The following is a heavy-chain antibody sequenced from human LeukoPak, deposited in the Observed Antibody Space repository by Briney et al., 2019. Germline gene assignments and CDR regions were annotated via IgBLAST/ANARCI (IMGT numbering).Heavy chain of an antibody. D-gene: IGHD6-25*01. J-gene: IGHJ4*02. Sequence: ASVKVSCKTSGFTSSAYGIAWVRQTPGHGPEWMGWISNHNGNTNYAQKFQDRITVTTETSTGTVSMELRSLKPDDTAIYYCTRGVALATAYYFDSWGRGTQVTVAS. V-gene: IGHV1-18*04. CDR2: ISNHNGNT. CDR1: GFTSSAYG. CDR3: TRGVALATAYYFDS.